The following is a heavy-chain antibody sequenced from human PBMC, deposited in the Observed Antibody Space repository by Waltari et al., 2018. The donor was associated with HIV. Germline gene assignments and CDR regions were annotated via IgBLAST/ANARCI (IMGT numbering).Heavy chain of an antibody. CDR3: AKDMHDSSGYLFEY. V-gene: IGHV3-30*18. Sequence: QVQLVESGGGVVQPGRSLRLSCAASGFTFTSSGMHLVRPAPGKGLEWVAIISSDGSNKYYADSVKGRFTISRDNSKNTLYLQMNSLRAEDTAMYYCAKDMHDSSGYLFEYWGQGTLVTVSS. D-gene: IGHD3-22*01. J-gene: IGHJ4*02. CDR2: ISSDGSNK. CDR1: GFTFTSSG.